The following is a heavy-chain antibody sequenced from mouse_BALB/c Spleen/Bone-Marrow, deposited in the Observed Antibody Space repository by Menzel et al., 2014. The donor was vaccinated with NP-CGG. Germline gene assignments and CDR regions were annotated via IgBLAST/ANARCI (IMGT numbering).Heavy chain of an antibody. Sequence: VKLMESGPGLVQPSQSLSITCTVSGFSFPNYGVHWVRQSPGKGLEWLGVIWSGGSTDYNAAFISRLSISKDNSKSQVFFKMNSLQVNDTATYYCARNPVGRNYFDYWGQGTTLTVSS. D-gene: IGHD4-1*01. CDR3: ARNPVGRNYFDY. V-gene: IGHV2-2*02. CDR1: GFSFPNYG. J-gene: IGHJ2*01. CDR2: IWSGGST.